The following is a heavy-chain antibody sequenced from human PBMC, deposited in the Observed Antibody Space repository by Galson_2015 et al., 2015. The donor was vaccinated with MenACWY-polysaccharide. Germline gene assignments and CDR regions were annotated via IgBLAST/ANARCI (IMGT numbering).Heavy chain of an antibody. J-gene: IGHJ5*02. Sequence: SVKVSCKASGGTFSSYAISWVRQAPGQGLEWMGGIIPIFGTANYAQKFQGRVTITADESTSTAYMELSSLRSEDTAVYYCARGPRSSTSCYDCNWFDPWGQGTLVTVSS. CDR2: IIPIFGTA. CDR1: GGTFSSYA. CDR3: ARGPRSSTSCYDCNWFDP. V-gene: IGHV1-69*13. D-gene: IGHD2-2*01.